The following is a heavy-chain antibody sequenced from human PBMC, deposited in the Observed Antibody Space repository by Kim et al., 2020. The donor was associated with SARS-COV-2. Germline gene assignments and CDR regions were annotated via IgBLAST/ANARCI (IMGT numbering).Heavy chain of an antibody. Sequence: DSVKSRFTITRANAKNSLYQQMNSLRAEDTAVYYCHPYYYDSSGYYVFDYWGQGTLVTVSS. D-gene: IGHD3-22*01. J-gene: IGHJ4*02. V-gene: IGHV3-7*03. CDR3: HPYYYDSSGYYVFDY.